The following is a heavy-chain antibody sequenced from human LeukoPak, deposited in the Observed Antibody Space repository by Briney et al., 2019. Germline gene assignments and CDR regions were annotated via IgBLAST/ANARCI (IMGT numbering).Heavy chain of an antibody. CDR2: IRSKANSYAT. D-gene: IGHD6-19*01. CDR3: ARDGLSRAVAGTKPKNGMDV. J-gene: IGHJ6*02. Sequence: GGSLRLSCAASGFTFSGSAMHWVRQASGKGLEWVGRIRSKANSYATAYAASVKGRFTISRDNSKNTLNLQMKGLRPEDTAIYYCARDGLSRAVAGTKPKNGMDVWGQGTTVTVSS. CDR1: GFTFSGSA. V-gene: IGHV3-73*01.